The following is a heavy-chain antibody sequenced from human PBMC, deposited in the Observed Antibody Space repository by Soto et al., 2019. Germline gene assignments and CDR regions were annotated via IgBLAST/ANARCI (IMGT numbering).Heavy chain of an antibody. D-gene: IGHD2-15*01. CDR3: ARDGLCSGGSCYSPDTAMVHNYYYGMDV. CDR2: INPNSGGT. Sequence: ASVKVSCKASGYTFTGYYMHWVRQAPGQGLEWMGWINPNSGGTNYAQKFQGWVTMTRDTSISTAYMELSRLRSDDTAVYYCARDGLCSGGSCYSPDTAMVHNYYYGMDVWGQGTTVTVSS. J-gene: IGHJ6*02. V-gene: IGHV1-2*04. CDR1: GYTFTGYY.